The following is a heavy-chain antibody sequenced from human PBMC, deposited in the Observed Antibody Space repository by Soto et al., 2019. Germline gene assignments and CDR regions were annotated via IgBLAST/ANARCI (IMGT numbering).Heavy chain of an antibody. CDR1: GYSFTSYW. D-gene: IGHD6-19*01. V-gene: IGHV5-10-1*01. Sequence: PGESLKISCKGSGYSFTSYWVSWVRQMPGKGLEWMGRIDPSDSYTNYSPSFQGHVTISADKSISTAYLQWSSLKASDTAMYYCVAVADAFDIWGQGTMVTVSS. CDR2: IDPSDSYT. J-gene: IGHJ3*02. CDR3: VAVADAFDI.